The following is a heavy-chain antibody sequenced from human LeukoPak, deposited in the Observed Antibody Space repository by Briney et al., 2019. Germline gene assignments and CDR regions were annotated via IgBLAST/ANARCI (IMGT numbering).Heavy chain of an antibody. CDR1: GGSISSGGYY. J-gene: IGHJ4*02. D-gene: IGHD3-10*01. CDR3: ARQAQLMVRGVTYFDY. Sequence: SQTLSLTCTVSGGSISSGGYYWSWIRQHPGKGLEWIGYIYYSGSTYYNPSLKSRVTISVDTSKNQFFLKLSSVTAADTAVYYCARQAQLMVRGVTYFDYWGQGTLVTVSS. V-gene: IGHV4-31*03. CDR2: IYYSGST.